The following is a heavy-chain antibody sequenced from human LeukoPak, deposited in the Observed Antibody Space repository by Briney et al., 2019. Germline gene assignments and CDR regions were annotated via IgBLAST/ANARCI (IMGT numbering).Heavy chain of an antibody. CDR2: IYYSGST. D-gene: IGHD3-9*01. CDR1: GGSISSYY. Sequence: PSETLSLTCTVSGGSISSYYWSWIRQPPGKGLEWIGYIYYSGSTNYNPSLKSRVTISVDTSKNQFSLKLSSVTAADTAVYYCARKRGNYDILTGYYYMDVWGKGTTVTISS. CDR3: ARKRGNYDILTGYYYMDV. J-gene: IGHJ6*03. V-gene: IGHV4-59*01.